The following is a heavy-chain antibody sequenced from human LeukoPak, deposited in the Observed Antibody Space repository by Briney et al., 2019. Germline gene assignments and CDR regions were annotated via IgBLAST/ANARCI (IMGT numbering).Heavy chain of an antibody. Sequence: GGSLRLSCAASGFTVSSNYMSWVRQAPGKGLEWVSVIYSGGSTYYADSVKGRFTISKDNSKNTLYLQMNSLRAEDTAVYYCARGQPLVYYYYGMDVWGQGTTVTVSS. CDR3: ARGQPLVYYYYGMDV. J-gene: IGHJ6*02. D-gene: IGHD2-8*02. CDR2: IYSGGST. CDR1: GFTVSSNY. V-gene: IGHV3-66*01.